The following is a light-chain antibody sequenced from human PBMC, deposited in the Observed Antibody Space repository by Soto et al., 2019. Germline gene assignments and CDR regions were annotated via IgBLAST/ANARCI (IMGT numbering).Light chain of an antibody. Sequence: QSVLTQPASVSGSPGQSIASSCTGTRSDVGAYNYVSWYQQHPGKAPKLTISEVTNRPSGVSDRFSGSKSGNTASLTISGLQAEDEADYYCSSFTSRFTFVFGTGTKVTVL. CDR1: RSDVGAYNY. CDR3: SSFTSRFTFV. V-gene: IGLV2-14*01. CDR2: EVT. J-gene: IGLJ1*01.